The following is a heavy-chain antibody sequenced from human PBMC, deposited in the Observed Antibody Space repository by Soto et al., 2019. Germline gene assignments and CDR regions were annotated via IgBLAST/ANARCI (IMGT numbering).Heavy chain of an antibody. Sequence: VQLVESGGGVVQPGRSLRLSCAASGFTFSSYGMHWVRQAPGKGLEWVAVIWYDGSNKYYADSVKGRFTISRDNSKNTLYLQMNSLRAEDTAVYYCAREDLVWGYYYGMDVWGQGTTVTVSS. D-gene: IGHD3-16*01. CDR1: GFTFSSYG. V-gene: IGHV3-33*01. CDR2: IWYDGSNK. CDR3: AREDLVWGYYYGMDV. J-gene: IGHJ6*02.